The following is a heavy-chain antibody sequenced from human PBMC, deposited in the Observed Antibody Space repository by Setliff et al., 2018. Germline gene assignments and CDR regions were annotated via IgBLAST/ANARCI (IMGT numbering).Heavy chain of an antibody. D-gene: IGHD7-27*01. CDR3: AREHSLTGILNYYYYYYMDV. Sequence: GASVKVSCKTSGYSFSNFGISWVRQAPGQGLEWMGWISGHNGRTNYAQKLQGRVIMTTDTFTNTAYMELRSLRSYDTAVYYCAREHSLTGILNYYYYYYMDVWGKGTTVTVSS. CDR2: ISGHNGRT. CDR1: GYSFSNFG. J-gene: IGHJ6*03. V-gene: IGHV1-18*01.